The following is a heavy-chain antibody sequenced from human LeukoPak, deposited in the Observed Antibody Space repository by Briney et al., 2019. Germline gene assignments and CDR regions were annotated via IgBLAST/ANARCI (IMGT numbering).Heavy chain of an antibody. D-gene: IGHD6-19*01. CDR3: ARVGQWLVPDNDY. CDR2: MNPNSGNT. J-gene: IGHJ4*02. V-gene: IGHV1-8*01. Sequence: ASVKVSCKASGYTFTSYDINWVRQATGQGLEWMGWMNPNSGNTGYAQKFQGRVTMTRNTSISTAYMELSSLRSEDTAVYYCARVGQWLVPDNDYGGQETLVTVS. CDR1: GYTFTSYD.